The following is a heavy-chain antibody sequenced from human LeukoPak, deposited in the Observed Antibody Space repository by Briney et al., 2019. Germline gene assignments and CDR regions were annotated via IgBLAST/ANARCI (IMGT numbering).Heavy chain of an antibody. CDR1: GGSISSSSYY. Sequence: PSETLSHTCTVSGGSISSSSYYWGWIRQPPGKGLEWIGSIYYSGSTYYNPSLKSRVTISVDTSKNQFSLKLSSVTAADTAVYYCARHQGASGSYLVFDYWGQGTLVTVSS. V-gene: IGHV4-39*01. CDR3: ARHQGASGSYLVFDY. CDR2: IYYSGST. D-gene: IGHD1-26*01. J-gene: IGHJ4*02.